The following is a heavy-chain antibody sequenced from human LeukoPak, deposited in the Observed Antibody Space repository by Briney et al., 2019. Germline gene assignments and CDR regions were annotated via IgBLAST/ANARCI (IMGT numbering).Heavy chain of an antibody. V-gene: IGHV4-39*07. CDR2: IYYSGST. J-gene: IGHJ3*02. D-gene: IGHD3-22*01. Sequence: PSETLSLTCTVSGGSISSSSYYWGWIRQPPGKGLEWIGSIYYSGSTYYNPSLKSRVTISVDTSKNQFSLKLSSVTAADTAVYYCARDASLYYDSSGSDAFDIWGQGTMVTVSS. CDR1: GGSISSSSYY. CDR3: ARDASLYYDSSGSDAFDI.